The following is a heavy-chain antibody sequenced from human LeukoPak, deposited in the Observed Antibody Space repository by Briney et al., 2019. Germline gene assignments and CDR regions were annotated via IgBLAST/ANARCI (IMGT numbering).Heavy chain of an antibody. V-gene: IGHV3-53*01. CDR1: GFTFSSNY. J-gene: IGHJ4*02. CDR3: ARGRIAAAGLFDY. CDR2: IYSGGST. D-gene: IGHD6-13*01. Sequence: GGSLRLTCAAYGFTFSSNYMSWVRQAPGKGLDWVSVIYSGGSTYYADSVKGRFTISRDNSKNTLYLQMNSLRAEDTAVYYCARGRIAAAGLFDYWGQGTLVTVSP.